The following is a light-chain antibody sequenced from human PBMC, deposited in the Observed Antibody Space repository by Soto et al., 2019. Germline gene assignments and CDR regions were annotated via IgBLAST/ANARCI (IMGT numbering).Light chain of an antibody. V-gene: IGKV3-20*01. CDR3: QQYGSSPPT. CDR1: QTVSSNY. J-gene: IGKJ4*01. Sequence: EIVLTQSPGTLSVPLGETATLSCRASQTVSSNYVAWYQQKPRQAPRLLIYGATNRATRVPDNFSGGGSGTALTLTIFSLEPEDTAIYSCQQYGSSPPTFGGGTKVEIK. CDR2: GAT.